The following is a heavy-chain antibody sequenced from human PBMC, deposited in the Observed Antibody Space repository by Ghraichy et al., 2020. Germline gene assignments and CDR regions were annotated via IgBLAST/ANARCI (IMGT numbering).Heavy chain of an antibody. D-gene: IGHD3-22*01. Sequence: GGSLRLSCAASGFTFSSYGMHWVRQAPGKGLEWVAFIRYDGSNKYYADSVKGRFTISRDNSKNTLYLQMNSRRAEDTAVYYCAKDKYYYDSSGYYFFDYWGQGTLVTVSS. CDR2: IRYDGSNK. CDR3: AKDKYYYDSSGYYFFDY. V-gene: IGHV3-30*02. J-gene: IGHJ4*02. CDR1: GFTFSSYG.